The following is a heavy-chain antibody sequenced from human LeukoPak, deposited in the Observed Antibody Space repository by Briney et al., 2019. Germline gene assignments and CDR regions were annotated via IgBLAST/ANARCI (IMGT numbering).Heavy chain of an antibody. CDR1: GYSISSGYY. CDR2: IYHSGST. D-gene: IGHD6-19*01. V-gene: IGHV4-38-2*01. J-gene: IGHJ4*02. CDR3: ARLFSGWRGDYFDY. Sequence: SETLSLTCAVSGYSISSGYYWGWIRQPPGKGLEWIGSIYHSGSTYYNPSLKSRVTISVDTSKNQFSLKLSSVTAADTAVYYCARLFSGWRGDYFDYWGQGTLVTVSS.